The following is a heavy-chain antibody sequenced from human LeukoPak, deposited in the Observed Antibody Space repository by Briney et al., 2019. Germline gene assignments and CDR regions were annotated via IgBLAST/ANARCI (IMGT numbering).Heavy chain of an antibody. CDR1: GGTFSNYA. J-gene: IGHJ6*02. D-gene: IGHD3-10*01. Sequence: ASVKVSCKASGGTFSNYAISWVRQAPGQGLEWMGRIIVILGIADYAQKFQGRVTITADKSAATVYIELSSIRSEDTAVYYCARDGMLRGVIDYSGMDVWGQGTTVTVSS. V-gene: IGHV1-69*04. CDR3: ARDGMLRGVIDYSGMDV. CDR2: IIVILGIA.